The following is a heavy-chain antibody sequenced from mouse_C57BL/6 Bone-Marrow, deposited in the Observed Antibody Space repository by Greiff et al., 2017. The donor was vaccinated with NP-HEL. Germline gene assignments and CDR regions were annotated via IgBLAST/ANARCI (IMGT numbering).Heavy chain of an antibody. CDR1: GSTFTSYW. CDR3: AREGLRRMFAY. D-gene: IGHD2-4*01. V-gene: IGHV1-53*01. J-gene: IGHJ3*01. Sequence: QVQLQQPGTELVKPGASVKLSCKASGSTFTSYWMHWVKQRPGQGLAWIGNINPSNGGTNYNEKFQSKATLTVDKSSSTAYMQLSSLTSEDSAVYYCAREGLRRMFAYGGQGTLVTVAA. CDR2: INPSNGGT.